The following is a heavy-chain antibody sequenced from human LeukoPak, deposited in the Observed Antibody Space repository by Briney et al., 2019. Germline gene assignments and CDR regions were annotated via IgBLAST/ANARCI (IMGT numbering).Heavy chain of an antibody. D-gene: IGHD3-3*01. CDR3: ARGTIFGVVPIDY. Sequence: PGGSLRLSCAASGFTVSSNYMSWVRQAPGKGLEWVSVIYSGGSTYYADSVKGRSTISRDNSKNTLYLQMNSLRAEDTAVYYCARGTIFGVVPIDYWGQGTLVTVSS. CDR1: GFTVSSNY. J-gene: IGHJ4*02. V-gene: IGHV3-53*01. CDR2: IYSGGST.